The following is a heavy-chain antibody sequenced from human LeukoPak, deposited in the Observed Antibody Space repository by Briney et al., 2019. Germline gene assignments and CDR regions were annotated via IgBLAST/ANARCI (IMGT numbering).Heavy chain of an antibody. CDR2: IYCSGST. J-gene: IGHJ4*02. V-gene: IGHV4-59*08. D-gene: IGHD3-22*01. Sequence: PSETLSLTCTVSGGSISGYYWSWIRQPPGKGLEWIGYIYCSGSTNYNPSLKSRVTISVDTSKNQFSLKLSSVTAADTAVYYCARRDSSGWYYFDYWGQGTLVTVSS. CDR1: GGSISGYY. CDR3: ARRDSSGWYYFDY.